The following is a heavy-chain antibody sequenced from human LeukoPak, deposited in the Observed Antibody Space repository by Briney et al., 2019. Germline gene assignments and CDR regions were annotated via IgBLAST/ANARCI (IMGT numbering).Heavy chain of an antibody. V-gene: IGHV3-21*01. D-gene: IGHD2-8*02. J-gene: IGHJ3*02. Sequence: GGSLRLSRAASGFTYSSYSMNWVRQAPGKGLEWVSSISSSSSYIYYADSVKGRFTISRDNAKNSLYLQMNSLRAEDTAVYYCARDEDTGGAFDIWGQGTMVTVSS. CDR3: ARDEDTGGAFDI. CDR2: ISSSSSYI. CDR1: GFTYSSYS.